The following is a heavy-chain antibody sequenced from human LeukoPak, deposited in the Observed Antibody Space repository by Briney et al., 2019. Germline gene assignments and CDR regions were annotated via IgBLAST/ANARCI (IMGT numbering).Heavy chain of an antibody. D-gene: IGHD1-26*01. V-gene: IGHV1-46*01. J-gene: IGHJ4*02. CDR1: GYTFTSYY. CDR2: INPSGGST. Sequence: GASVKVSCKASGYTFTSYYMHWVRQAPGQGLEWMGIINPSGGSTSYAQKFQGRVTMTRDTSTSTVYMELSSLRSEDTAVYYCARDKGFMGATQDSLDYWGQGTLVTVSS. CDR3: ARDKGFMGATQDSLDY.